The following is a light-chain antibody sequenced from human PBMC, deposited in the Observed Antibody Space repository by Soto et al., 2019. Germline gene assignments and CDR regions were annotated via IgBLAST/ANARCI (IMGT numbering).Light chain of an antibody. CDR2: DVN. CDR1: SSDVGGYVY. Sequence: QSALTQPRSVSGSPGQSVTISCTGTSSDVGGYVYVSWYQHHPGKAPKLMIYDVNERPSGVPDRFSGSKFDNTASLTISGLQAEDEAEYYCQSYDSSLSGSVFGTGTKVTVL. V-gene: IGLV2-11*01. CDR3: QSYDSSLSGSV. J-gene: IGLJ1*01.